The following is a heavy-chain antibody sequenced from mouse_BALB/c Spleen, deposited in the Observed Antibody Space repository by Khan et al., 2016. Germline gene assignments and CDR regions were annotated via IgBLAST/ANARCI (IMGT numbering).Heavy chain of an antibody. V-gene: IGHV1-4*01. Sequence: QVQLQQSGPELARPSASVSMSCTASGYTFTSYTMFWVKQRPGQGLEWLGYVNPSNDYTDDKHKIKGKATLTADKATSTAYMLLNSLTSEDSAGSYCGREGWLLGFINYWGQGTTLTVSS. J-gene: IGHJ2*01. CDR1: GYTFTSYT. CDR2: VNPSNDYT. CDR3: GREGWLLGFINY. D-gene: IGHD1-1*02.